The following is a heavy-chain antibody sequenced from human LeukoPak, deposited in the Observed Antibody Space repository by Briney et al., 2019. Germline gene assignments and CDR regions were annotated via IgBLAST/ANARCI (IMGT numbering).Heavy chain of an antibody. CDR3: ARTTTYDFWSGSYMDV. V-gene: IGHV4-39*07. D-gene: IGHD3-3*01. J-gene: IGHJ6*03. CDR2: IYYSGST. Sequence: SETLSLTCTVSGGSISSSSYYWGWIRQPPGKGLEWIGSIYYSGSTYYNPSLKSRVSISVDTSKNQFSLKLSSVTAADTAVYYCARTTTYDFWSGSYMDVWGKGTTVTVSS. CDR1: GGSISSSSYY.